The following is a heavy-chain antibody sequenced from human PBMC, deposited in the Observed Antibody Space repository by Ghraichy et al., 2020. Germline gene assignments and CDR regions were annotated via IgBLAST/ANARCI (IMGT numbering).Heavy chain of an antibody. CDR3: ARVAAAGPYYYYYMDV. D-gene: IGHD6-13*01. Sequence: LSLTCAASGFIFNTYAMHWVRQAPGKGLEWLAVISYDGSYKYYADSVKGRFTISRDNSKNTLYVQMNSLRAEDTAVYYCARVAAAGPYYYYYMDVWGKGTTVTVSS. J-gene: IGHJ6*03. V-gene: IGHV3-30-3*01. CDR2: ISYDGSYK. CDR1: GFIFNTYA.